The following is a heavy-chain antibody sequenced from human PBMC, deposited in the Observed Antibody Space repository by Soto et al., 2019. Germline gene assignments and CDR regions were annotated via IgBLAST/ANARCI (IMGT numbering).Heavy chain of an antibody. D-gene: IGHD6-19*01. V-gene: IGHV2-5*01. J-gene: IGHJ4*02. CDR1: GFSLSTSGLG. Sequence: QITLKESGPTLVRPTQTLTLTCTFSGFSLSTSGLGVGWIRQPPGKDLEWLALIYWNDDKRYSPSLKVKLTITKDPSKNQVVLTMTNMDPVDTATYYCAHRPSGWYLFDYWGQGTLVTVSS. CDR3: AHRPSGWYLFDY. CDR2: IYWNDDK.